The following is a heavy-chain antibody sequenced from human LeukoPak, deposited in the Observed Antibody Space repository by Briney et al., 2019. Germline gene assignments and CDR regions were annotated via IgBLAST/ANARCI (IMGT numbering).Heavy chain of an antibody. Sequence: ASVKVSCKASGYTFTSYGISWVRQAPGQGLEWMGWISAYNGNTNYAQKLQGRVTMTTDKSTSTAYMELSSLRSEDTAVYYCASKSIEDSYGPGYHYYGMDVWGQGTTVTVSS. CDR2: ISAYNGNT. CDR1: GYTFTSYG. V-gene: IGHV1-18*01. D-gene: IGHD5-18*01. J-gene: IGHJ6*02. CDR3: ASKSIEDSYGPGYHYYGMDV.